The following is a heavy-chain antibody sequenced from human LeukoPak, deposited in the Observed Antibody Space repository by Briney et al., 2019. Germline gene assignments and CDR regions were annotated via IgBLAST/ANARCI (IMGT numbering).Heavy chain of an antibody. V-gene: IGHV3-30*18. D-gene: IGHD2/OR15-2a*01. CDR3: AKDFSIRRYYFDY. CDR1: GFTFSSYG. J-gene: IGHJ4*02. Sequence: GRSLRLSCAASGFTFSSYGMHWVRQAPGKGLEWVAVISYDGSNKYYADSVKGRFTISRDNSKNTLYLQMNSLRAEDTAVYYCAKDFSIRRYYFDYWGQGALVTVSS. CDR2: ISYDGSNK.